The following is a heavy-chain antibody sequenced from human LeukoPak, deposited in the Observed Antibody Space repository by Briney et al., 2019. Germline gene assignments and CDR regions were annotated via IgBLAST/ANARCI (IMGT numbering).Heavy chain of an antibody. CDR3: ARGSSSLLNCFDP. D-gene: IGHD6-13*01. CDR2: IIPIFGTS. Sequence: SVKVSCKASGGTFSSYAISWVRQAPGQGLEWMGGIIPIFGTSNYAQKFKGRVTITTDESTSTAYMQLTSLRSEDTAVYYCARGSSSLLNCFDPWGQGTLVTVSS. V-gene: IGHV1-69*05. CDR1: GGTFSSYA. J-gene: IGHJ5*02.